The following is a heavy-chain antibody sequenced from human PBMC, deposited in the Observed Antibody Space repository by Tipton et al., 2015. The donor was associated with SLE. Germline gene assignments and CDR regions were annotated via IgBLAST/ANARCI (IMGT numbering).Heavy chain of an antibody. Sequence: TLSLTCTVSGGSISSSTYYWAWIRQPPGKGLEWIGSLYFSGSTYYNPSLKSRVTISVDTSKNQFSLKLSSVTAADTAVYYCARHGGFGASSFYYYMDVWGKGTTVTVSS. CDR2: LYFSGST. J-gene: IGHJ6*03. V-gene: IGHV4-39*01. D-gene: IGHD3-10*01. CDR1: GGSISSSTYY. CDR3: ARHGGFGASSFYYYMDV.